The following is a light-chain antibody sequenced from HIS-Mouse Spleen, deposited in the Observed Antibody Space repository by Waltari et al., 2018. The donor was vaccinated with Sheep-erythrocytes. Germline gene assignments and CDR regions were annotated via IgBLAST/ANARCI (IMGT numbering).Light chain of an antibody. CDR1: QSISSY. V-gene: IGKV1-39*01. J-gene: IGKJ4*01. CDR3: QQSYSTPPT. CDR2: AAS. Sequence: DIQMTQSPSSLSASVGDRVTITCRASQSISSYVNWYQQKPGIAPKLLIYAASSLQSGVPSRFSGSGSGTDFTLNISSLQPEDFATYYCQQSYSTPPTFGGGTKVEIK.